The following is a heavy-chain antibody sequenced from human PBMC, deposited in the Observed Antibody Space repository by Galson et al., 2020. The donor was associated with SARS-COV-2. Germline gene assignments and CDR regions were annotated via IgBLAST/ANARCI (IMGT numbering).Heavy chain of an antibody. CDR1: GFTFSSYA. V-gene: IGHV3-23*01. J-gene: IGHJ4*02. CDR3: AKQRGTYGDYPDYFDY. D-gene: IGHD4-17*01. Sequence: GALKISCAASGFTFSSYAMSWVRQAPGKGLEWVSAISGSGGSTYYADSVKGRFTISRDNSKNTLYLQMNSLRAEDTAVYYCAKQRGTYGDYPDYFDYWGQGTLVTVSS. CDR2: ISGSGGST.